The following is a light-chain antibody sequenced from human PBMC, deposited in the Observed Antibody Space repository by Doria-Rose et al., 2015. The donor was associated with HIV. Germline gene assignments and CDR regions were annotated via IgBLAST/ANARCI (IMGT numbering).Light chain of an antibody. V-gene: IGKV4-1*01. Sequence: DIRLTQSPESLGMSLGERATLHCKSNQSLLYTSKNYLAWYQQKPGQPPKLSIYWASTRQSGVPARFSGSGSRTDFTPTISSLEAEDVAVYYCQQYYDTPSFGPGTTVDIK. J-gene: IGKJ3*01. CDR1: QSLLYTSKNY. CDR2: WAS. CDR3: QQYYDTPS.